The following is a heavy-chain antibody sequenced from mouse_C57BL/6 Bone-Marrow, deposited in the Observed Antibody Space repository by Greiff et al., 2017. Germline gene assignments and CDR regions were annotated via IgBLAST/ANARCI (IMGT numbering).Heavy chain of an antibody. CDR1: GYTFTSYW. Sequence: VQLQQPGAELVKPGASVKMSCKASGYTFTSYWITWVKQRPGQGLEWIGDIYPGSGSTNYNEKFKSKATLTVDTSSSTAYMQLSSLTSEDSAVYYCAREMVTTYYAMDYWGQGTSGTVSS. D-gene: IGHD2-1*01. V-gene: IGHV1-55*01. CDR2: IYPGSGST. CDR3: AREMVTTYYAMDY. J-gene: IGHJ4*01.